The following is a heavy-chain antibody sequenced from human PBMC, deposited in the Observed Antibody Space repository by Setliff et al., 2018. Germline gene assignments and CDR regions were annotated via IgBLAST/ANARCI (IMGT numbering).Heavy chain of an antibody. Sequence: ASVKVSCKASGYTFTNYGFTWVRQAPGQGLEWMGMIITNTGKTSYPKKFQGRVTIITDEPTSTAYMELSSLTSDDTAVYYCAREGVDTRSSTDYRYYMDVWGQGTTVTVSS. J-gene: IGHJ6*03. CDR2: IITNTGKT. CDR1: GYTFTNYG. D-gene: IGHD5-18*01. V-gene: IGHV1-18*01. CDR3: AREGVDTRSSTDYRYYMDV.